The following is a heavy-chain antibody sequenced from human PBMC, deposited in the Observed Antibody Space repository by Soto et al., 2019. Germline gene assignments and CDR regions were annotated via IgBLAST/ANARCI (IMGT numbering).Heavy chain of an antibody. V-gene: IGHV3-30*18. CDR3: AKDLRRYYYYYGMDV. Sequence: PGGSLRLSCAASGLTFSSYGMHWVRQAPGKGLEWVAVISYDGSNKYYADSVKGRSTISRDNSKNTLYLQMNSLRAEDTAVYYCAKDLRRYYYYYGMDVWGQGTTVTVSS. J-gene: IGHJ6*01. CDR1: GLTFSSYG. CDR2: ISYDGSNK.